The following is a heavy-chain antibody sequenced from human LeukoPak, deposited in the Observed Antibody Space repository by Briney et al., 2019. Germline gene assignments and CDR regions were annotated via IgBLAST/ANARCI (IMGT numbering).Heavy chain of an antibody. CDR1: GGSISSGSYY. D-gene: IGHD3-22*01. CDR2: IYTSGST. V-gene: IGHV4-61*02. Sequence: PSETLSLTCTVSGGSISSGSYYWSRIRQPAWKGLEWIGRIYTSGSTNYNPSLKSRVTISVDTSKNQFSLKLSSVTAADTAVYYCAREGIVVVLFDYWGQGTPVTVSS. J-gene: IGHJ4*02. CDR3: AREGIVVVLFDY.